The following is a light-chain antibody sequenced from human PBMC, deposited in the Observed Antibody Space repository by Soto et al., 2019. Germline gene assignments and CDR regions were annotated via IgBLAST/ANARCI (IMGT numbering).Light chain of an antibody. Sequence: EIVLTQSPGALSLSPGERATLSCGASQSVSSSYLAWYQQKPGQAPRLLIYGASTRATGIPDRFSCSGSGTAFTLTNSRLEPEDLSVYYCQQYGSSPRTFGQGTKVEIK. CDR2: GAS. V-gene: IGKV3-20*01. CDR1: QSVSSSY. J-gene: IGKJ1*01. CDR3: QQYGSSPRT.